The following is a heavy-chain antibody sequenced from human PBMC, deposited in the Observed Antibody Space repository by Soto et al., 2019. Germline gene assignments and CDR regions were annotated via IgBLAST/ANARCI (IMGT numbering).Heavy chain of an antibody. Sequence: PGGSLRLSCAGSGFTFGDSYMSWIRQAPGKGLEWLSYISPGSRYPAYADSVKGRFTISRDNAKRSLYLQMMSLTAEDTAIYYCVRGGGGGLFDPWGQGSMVTVSS. CDR1: GFTFGDSY. CDR3: VRGGGGGLFDP. D-gene: IGHD2-15*01. CDR2: ISPGSRYP. V-gene: IGHV3-11*06. J-gene: IGHJ5*02.